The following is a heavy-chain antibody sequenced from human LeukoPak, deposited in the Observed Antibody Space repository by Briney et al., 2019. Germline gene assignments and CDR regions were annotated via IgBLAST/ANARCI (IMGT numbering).Heavy chain of an antibody. CDR1: GYTFTSYG. CDR3: ARGPYYDFWSGQKYYYYGMDV. D-gene: IGHD3-3*01. V-gene: IGHV1-18*01. J-gene: IGHJ6*02. Sequence: GASVKVSCKASGYTFTSYGISWARQAPGQGLEWMGWISAYNGNTNYAQKLQGRVTMTTDTSTSTAYMELRSLRSDDTAVYYCARGPYYDFWSGQKYYYYGMDVWGQGTTVTVSS. CDR2: ISAYNGNT.